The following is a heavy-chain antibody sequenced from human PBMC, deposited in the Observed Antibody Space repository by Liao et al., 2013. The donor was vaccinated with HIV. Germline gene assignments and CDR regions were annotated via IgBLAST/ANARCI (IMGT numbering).Heavy chain of an antibody. J-gene: IGHJ4*02. CDR2: IYTSGST. Sequence: QLQLQESGPGLVKASETLSLTCTVSGGSISSSRYYWGWIRQPPGKGLEWIGSIYTSGSTNYNPSLKSRVTISVDTSKNQFSLKLSSVTAADTAVYYCARTKGIFGAVITTFYFDYWGQGTLVTVSS. D-gene: IGHD3-3*01. CDR3: ARTKGIFGAVITTFYFDY. CDR1: GGSISSSRYY. V-gene: IGHV4-39*07.